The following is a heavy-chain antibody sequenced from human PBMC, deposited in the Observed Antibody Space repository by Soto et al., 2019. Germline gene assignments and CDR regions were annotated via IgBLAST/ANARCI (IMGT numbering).Heavy chain of an antibody. CDR2: ISYDGSNK. CDR1: GFTFSSYG. CDR3: AKGTPRRLLNAFDI. Sequence: QVQLVESGGGVVQPGRSLRLSCAASGFTFSSYGMHWVRQAPGKGLEWVAVISYDGSNKYYADSVKGRFTISRDNSKNTLYLQMNSLRAEDTAVYYCAKGTPRRLLNAFDIWGQGTMVTVSS. J-gene: IGHJ3*02. V-gene: IGHV3-30*18. D-gene: IGHD2-15*01.